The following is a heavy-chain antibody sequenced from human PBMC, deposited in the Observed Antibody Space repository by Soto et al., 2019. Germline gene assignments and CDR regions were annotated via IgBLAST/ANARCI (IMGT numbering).Heavy chain of an antibody. V-gene: IGHV3-7*01. CDR1: GFTFSSYW. J-gene: IGHJ3*02. CDR2: IKKDGSEK. Sequence: PGGSLRLSCAASGFTFSSYWVSWVRQAPGKGMEWVANIKKDGSEKYYVDYVKGRFTISRDKDKNSLYMQMKSLRAEETAVYYCEREEKRLAFDIWGQGTMVTVSS. CDR3: EREEKRLAFDI.